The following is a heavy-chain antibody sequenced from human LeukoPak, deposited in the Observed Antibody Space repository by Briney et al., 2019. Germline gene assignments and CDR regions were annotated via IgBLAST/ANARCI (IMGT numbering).Heavy chain of an antibody. D-gene: IGHD4-17*01. CDR2: ISYDGSNK. CDR3: AREGDYGDYYFDY. Sequence: GRSLRLSCAASGFTFSSYAMHWVRQAPGKGLEWVAVISYDGSNKYYADSVKGRFTISRDNSKNTLYLQMNSLRAEDTAVYHCAREGDYGDYYFDYWGQGTLVTVSS. V-gene: IGHV3-30-3*01. J-gene: IGHJ4*02. CDR1: GFTFSSYA.